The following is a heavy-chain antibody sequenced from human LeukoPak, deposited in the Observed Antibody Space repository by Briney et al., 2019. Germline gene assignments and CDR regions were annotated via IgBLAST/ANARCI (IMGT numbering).Heavy chain of an antibody. J-gene: IGHJ4*02. CDR3: ASGGSYYAY. CDR2: VYSGGNT. V-gene: IGHV3-66*01. CDR1: GFSVSSNY. Sequence: PGGSLRLSCAASGFSVSSNYMSWVRQAPGKGLEWVSVVYSGGNTHYADYVKGRFTISRDNAKNSLYLQMDSLTAEDTAVYYCASGGSYYAYWGQGTLVTVSS. D-gene: IGHD1-26*01.